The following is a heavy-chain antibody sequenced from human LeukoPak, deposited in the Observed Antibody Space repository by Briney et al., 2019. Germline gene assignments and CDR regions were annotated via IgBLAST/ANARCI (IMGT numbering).Heavy chain of an antibody. V-gene: IGHV1-2*02. CDR1: GYTFTGYY. Sequence: ASVKVSCKASGYTFTGYYMHWVRQAAGQGLAWMGWINPNSGGTNYAHKFQGRDTMTRNTSISTAYMELSRLRSDDTAVYYCASLGIAAAGIGGAEGPDYWGQGTLVTVSS. CDR2: INPNSGGT. J-gene: IGHJ4*02. D-gene: IGHD6-13*01. CDR3: ASLGIAAAGIGGAEGPDY.